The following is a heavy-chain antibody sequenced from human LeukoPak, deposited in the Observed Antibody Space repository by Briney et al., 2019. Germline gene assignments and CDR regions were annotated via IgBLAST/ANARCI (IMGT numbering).Heavy chain of an antibody. CDR3: ARANYINYRVYYYYHMDV. D-gene: IGHD4-11*01. CDR1: GGSFSGYY. CDR2: INHSGST. J-gene: IGHJ6*03. V-gene: IGHV4-34*01. Sequence: SETLSLTCAVYGGSFSGYYWTWIRQSPGKGLEWIGEINHSGSTNYNPSLKSRVTIFVDTSKNQFSMNLNSVTAADTAVYYCARANYINYRVYYYYHMDVWGKGTPVTVSS.